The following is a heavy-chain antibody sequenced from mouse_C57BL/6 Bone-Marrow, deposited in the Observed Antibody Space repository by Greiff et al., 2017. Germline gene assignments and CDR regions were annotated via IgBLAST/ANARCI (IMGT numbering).Heavy chain of an antibody. CDR3: ARYEFPYYAMDY. Sequence: EVQRVESGGGLVQPGGSLSLSCAASGFTFTDYYMSWVRQPPGKALEWLGFIRNKANGYTTEYSASVKGRFTISRYNSQSILYLQMNALRAEDSATYSCARYEFPYYAMDYWGQGTSVTVSS. V-gene: IGHV7-3*01. CDR1: GFTFTDYY. CDR2: IRNKANGYTT. J-gene: IGHJ4*01.